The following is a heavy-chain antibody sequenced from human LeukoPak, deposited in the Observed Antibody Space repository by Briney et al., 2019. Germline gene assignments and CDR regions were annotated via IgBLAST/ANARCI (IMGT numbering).Heavy chain of an antibody. Sequence: GGSLRLSCAASGFTFSSYWMHWVRQAPGKGLVWVSRINSDGSSTSYADSVKGRFTISRDNSKNTLYLQMNSLRADDTAVYYCARLPYDFWSGSLDYWGQGTLVTVSS. J-gene: IGHJ4*02. D-gene: IGHD3-3*01. CDR2: INSDGSST. CDR3: ARLPYDFWSGSLDY. V-gene: IGHV3-74*01. CDR1: GFTFSSYW.